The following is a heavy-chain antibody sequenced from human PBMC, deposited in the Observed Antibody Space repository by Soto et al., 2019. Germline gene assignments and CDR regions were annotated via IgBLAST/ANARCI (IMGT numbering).Heavy chain of an antibody. CDR2: IKSNADGGTT. J-gene: IGHJ4*02. CDR3: ATGLSIGPC. Sequence: EVQLVESGGGLVKPGGSLRLSCAASGFTFNNAWMNWVRQAPGKGLEWVGRIKSNADGGTTDYIAPVKGRFTVSRDDSKNKFLLHMNSLENQDAAVYYGATGLSIGPCWGQRSLVTVSS. D-gene: IGHD3-3*02. V-gene: IGHV3-15*07. CDR1: GFTFNNAW.